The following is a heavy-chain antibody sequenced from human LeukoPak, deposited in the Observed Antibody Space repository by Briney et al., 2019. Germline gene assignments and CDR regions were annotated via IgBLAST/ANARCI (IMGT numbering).Heavy chain of an antibody. Sequence: ASVKVSCKASGYTFTSYGISWVRQAPGQGLEWMGWISAYNGNTNYAQKLQGRVTITTDESTSTAYMELSSLRSEDTAVYYCARGDYYGSGTAMDVWGKGTTVTVSS. J-gene: IGHJ6*03. V-gene: IGHV1-18*01. CDR2: ISAYNGNT. D-gene: IGHD3-10*01. CDR1: GYTFTSYG. CDR3: ARGDYYGSGTAMDV.